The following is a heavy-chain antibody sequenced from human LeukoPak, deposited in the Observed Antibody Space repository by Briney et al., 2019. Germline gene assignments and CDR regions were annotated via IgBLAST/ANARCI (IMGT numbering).Heavy chain of an antibody. D-gene: IGHD2-21*02. CDR2: INPNSGDT. Sequence: ASVKVSCKASGYTFTGNFMHWVRQAPGQGLEWMGWINPNSGDTNYAQKFQGRVAMTRDTSIITAYMELSRLRSDDTALYYCARDRLLAYCGGDCSSEGFDYWGQGTLVTASS. J-gene: IGHJ4*02. CDR3: ARDRLLAYCGGDCSSEGFDY. V-gene: IGHV1-2*02. CDR1: GYTFTGNF.